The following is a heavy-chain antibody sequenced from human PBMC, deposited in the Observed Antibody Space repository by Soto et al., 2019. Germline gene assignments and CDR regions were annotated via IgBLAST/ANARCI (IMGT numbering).Heavy chain of an antibody. V-gene: IGHV3-74*01. Sequence: EVQLVESGGGLVQPGGSLRLSCAASGFTFSSYWMHWVRQAPGKGLVWVSRINSDGSSTSYADSVKGRFTISRDNAKNTLYLQMNSLRAKDTAVYYCAVAVAGPTAIGYWGQGTLVTVSS. CDR2: INSDGSST. CDR3: AVAVAGPTAIGY. CDR1: GFTFSSYW. D-gene: IGHD6-19*01. J-gene: IGHJ4*02.